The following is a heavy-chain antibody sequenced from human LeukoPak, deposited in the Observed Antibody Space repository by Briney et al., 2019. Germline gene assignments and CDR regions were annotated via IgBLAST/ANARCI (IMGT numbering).Heavy chain of an antibody. CDR2: ISGPTI. CDR1: GFAFSTYT. CDR3: TTDRN. J-gene: IGHJ4*02. Sequence: GGSLRLSCAASGFAFSTYTMNWVRQAPGKGLEWIAYISGPTISYADSVKGRFTISRDNAKNSLYLQMNSLKTEDTAVYYCTTDRNWGQGTLVTVSS. V-gene: IGHV3-48*01.